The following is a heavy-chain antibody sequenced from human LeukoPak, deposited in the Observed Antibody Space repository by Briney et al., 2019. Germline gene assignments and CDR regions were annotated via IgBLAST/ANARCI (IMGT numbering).Heavy chain of an antibody. Sequence: GGSLRLSCAASGFTFSSYAMSWVRQAPGKGLEWVSAISGSGGSTYYADSVKGRFTISRDNSKNTLYLQMNSLRAEDTAVYYCAKTVSGSSYYYGMDVWGQGTTVTVSS. CDR3: AKTVSGSSYYYGMDV. CDR1: GFTFSSYA. D-gene: IGHD3-10*01. J-gene: IGHJ6*02. CDR2: ISGSGGST. V-gene: IGHV3-23*01.